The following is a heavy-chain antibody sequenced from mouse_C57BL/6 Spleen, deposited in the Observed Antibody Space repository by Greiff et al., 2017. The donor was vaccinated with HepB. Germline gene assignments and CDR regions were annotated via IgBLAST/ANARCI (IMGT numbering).Heavy chain of an antibody. V-gene: IGHV1-4*01. J-gene: IGHJ2*01. CDR3: ARWGAYYGNPYYFDY. CDR2: INPSSGYT. CDR1: GYTFTSYT. D-gene: IGHD1-1*01. Sequence: QVQLKESGAELARPGASVKMSCKASGYTFTSYTMHWVKQRPGQGLEWIGYINPSSGYTKYNQKFKDKATLTADKSSSTAYMQLSSLTSEDSAVYYCARWGAYYGNPYYFDYWGQGTTLTVSS.